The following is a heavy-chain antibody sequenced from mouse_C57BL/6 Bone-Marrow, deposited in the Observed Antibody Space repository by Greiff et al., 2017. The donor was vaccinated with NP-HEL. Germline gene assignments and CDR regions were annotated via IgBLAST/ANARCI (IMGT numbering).Heavy chain of an antibody. CDR2: ISSGGSYT. CDR1: GFTFSDYG. D-gene: IGHD2-3*01. J-gene: IGHJ3*01. Sequence: EVKLVESGGGLVKPGGSLKLSCAASGFTFSDYGMHWVRQAPDKRLEWVATISSGGSYTYYPDSVKGRFTISRDNAKNTLYLQMSSLKSEDTAMYYCARRLLSHWGQGTLVTVSA. CDR3: ARRLLSH. V-gene: IGHV5-6*03.